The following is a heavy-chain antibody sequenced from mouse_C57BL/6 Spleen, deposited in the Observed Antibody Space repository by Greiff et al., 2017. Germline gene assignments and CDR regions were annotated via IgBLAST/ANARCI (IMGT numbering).Heavy chain of an antibody. Sequence: VQLQQSGPGLVQPSQSLSITCTVSGFSLTSYGVHWVRQSPGKGLEWLGVIWSGGSTDYNAAFISSLSISKDNSKSQVFFKMISLQADDTAIYYCARTFDCYSYYFDYWGQGTTLAVSS. CDR2: IWSGGST. CDR1: GFSLTSYG. J-gene: IGHJ2*01. V-gene: IGHV2-2*01. CDR3: ARTFDCYSYYFDY. D-gene: IGHD2-3*01.